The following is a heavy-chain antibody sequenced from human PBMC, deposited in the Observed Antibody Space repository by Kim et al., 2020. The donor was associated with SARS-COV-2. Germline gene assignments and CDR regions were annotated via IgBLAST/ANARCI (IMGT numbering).Heavy chain of an antibody. CDR1: GGSISSYY. V-gene: IGHV4-59*08. Sequence: SETLSLTCTVSGGSISSYYWNWIRQPPGKRLEWIGNIYYSGSTIYNPSLKSRVTISVDTSKTQFSLQLSSVTAADTAVYYCARLKSAAGRLVDSWGQGTLVTVSS. CDR3: ARLKSAAGRLVDS. CDR2: IYYSGST. J-gene: IGHJ4*02. D-gene: IGHD3-16*01.